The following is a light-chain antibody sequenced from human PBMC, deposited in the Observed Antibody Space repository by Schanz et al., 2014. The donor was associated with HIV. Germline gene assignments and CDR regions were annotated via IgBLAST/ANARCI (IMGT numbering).Light chain of an antibody. Sequence: EIVLTQSPGTLSLSPGERGTLSCRASQSVKSNFIGWYQQKPGQAPRLLIFGASNRATGIPDRFSGGVSWTDFTLTISSLVPDDAALYYCQQRDNWSLTFGGGTKVEI. CDR2: GAS. CDR3: QQRDNWSLT. J-gene: IGKJ4*01. V-gene: IGKV3D-20*02. CDR1: QSVKSNF.